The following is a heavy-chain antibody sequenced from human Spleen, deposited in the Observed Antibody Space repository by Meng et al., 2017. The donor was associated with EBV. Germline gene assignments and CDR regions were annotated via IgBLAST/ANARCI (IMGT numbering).Heavy chain of an antibody. CDR2: VRGYNGHT. CDR3: ARDQGVASAIDF. Sequence: QVQPVQSGAEVKGPGASGKVSCKASGYTFTSSDISWVRQAPGQGLEWVGRVRGYNGHTSYAEKFQGRVSMTTDTSTSTAYMELRSLRSDDTAVYYCARDQGVASAIDFWGQGTLVTVSS. CDR1: GYTFTSSD. D-gene: IGHD2-21*01. J-gene: IGHJ4*02. V-gene: IGHV1-18*01.